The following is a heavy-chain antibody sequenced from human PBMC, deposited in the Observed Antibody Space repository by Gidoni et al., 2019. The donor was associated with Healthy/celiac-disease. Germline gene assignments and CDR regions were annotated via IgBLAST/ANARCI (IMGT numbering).Heavy chain of an antibody. V-gene: IGHV3-74*01. CDR3: ARTVSDAFDI. Sequence: SVKGRFTISRDNAKNPLYLQMNSLRAEDTAVYYCARTVSDAFDIWGQGTMVTVSS. J-gene: IGHJ3*02.